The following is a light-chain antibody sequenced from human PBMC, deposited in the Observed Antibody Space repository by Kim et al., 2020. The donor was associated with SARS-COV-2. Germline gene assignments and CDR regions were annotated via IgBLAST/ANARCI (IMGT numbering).Light chain of an antibody. V-gene: IGLV1-40*01. CDR2: VNS. CDR1: SSNIGAGYD. CDR3: QSYDSSLSGSV. J-gene: IGLJ3*02. Sequence: QSVLTQPPSVSGAPGQRVTISCTGSSSNIGAGYDVHWYQQLPGTAPKLLIYVNSNRPSGVPDRFSGSKSGTAVSLAITGLQAEDEADYYCQSYDSSLSGSVFGGGTQLTVL.